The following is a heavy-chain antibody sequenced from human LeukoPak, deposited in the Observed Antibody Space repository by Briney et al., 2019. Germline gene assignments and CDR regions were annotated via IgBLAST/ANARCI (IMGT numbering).Heavy chain of an antibody. CDR2: ISYDGSNK. V-gene: IGHV3-30*18. D-gene: IGHD3-22*01. CDR1: GFTFSSYG. CDR3: AKVHYDSTLEDFDY. J-gene: IGHJ4*02. Sequence: GGSLRLSCAASGFTFSSYGMHWVRQAPGKGLEWVAVISYDGSNKYYADSVKGRFTISRDNSKNTLYLQMNSLRAEDTAVYYCAKVHYDSTLEDFDYWDQGTLVTVSS.